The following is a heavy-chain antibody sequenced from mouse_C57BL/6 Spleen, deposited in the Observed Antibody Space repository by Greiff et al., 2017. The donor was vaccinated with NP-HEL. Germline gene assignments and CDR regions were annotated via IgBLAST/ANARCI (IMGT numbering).Heavy chain of an antibody. CDR2: ISSGGDYI. CDR3: TRYDYDRYFDV. Sequence: EVKLMESGEGLVKPGGSLKLSCAASGFTFSSYAMSWVRQTPEKRLEWVAYISSGGDYIYYADTVKGRFTISRDNARNTLYLQMSSLKSEDTDMYYCTRYDYDRYFDVWGTGTTVTVSS. D-gene: IGHD2-4*01. CDR1: GFTFSSYA. V-gene: IGHV5-9-1*02. J-gene: IGHJ1*03.